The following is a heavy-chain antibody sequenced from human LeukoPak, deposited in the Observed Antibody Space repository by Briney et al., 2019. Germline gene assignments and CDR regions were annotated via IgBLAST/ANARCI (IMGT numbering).Heavy chain of an antibody. CDR1: GLTVSSNY. D-gene: IGHD6-13*01. CDR3: ARAGSWYLGYYDY. CDR2: LYSGGTT. J-gene: IGHJ4*02. Sequence: GGSLRLSCAASGLTVSSNYMIWVRQAPENGLEWVSILYSGGTTYYADSVKGRFTISRDNSENTLYLQMNNVRAEDTAVYYCARAGSWYLGYYDYWGQGTLVTVSS. V-gene: IGHV3-53*01.